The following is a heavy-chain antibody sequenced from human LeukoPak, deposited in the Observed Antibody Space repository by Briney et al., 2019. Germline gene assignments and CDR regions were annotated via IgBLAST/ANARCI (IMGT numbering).Heavy chain of an antibody. D-gene: IGHD3-10*01. CDR2: ISAYNGNT. CDR3: AREVRGVISPRYYYYYMDV. V-gene: IGHV1-18*01. Sequence: ASVKVSCKASGYTFTSYGISWVRQAPGQGLEWMGWISAYNGNTNCAQKLQGRVTMTTDTSTSTAYMELRSLRSDDTAVYYCAREVRGVISPRYYYYYMDVWGKGTTVTVSS. CDR1: GYTFTSYG. J-gene: IGHJ6*03.